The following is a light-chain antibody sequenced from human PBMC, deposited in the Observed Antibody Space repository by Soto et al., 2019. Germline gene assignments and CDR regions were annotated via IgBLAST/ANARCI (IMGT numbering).Light chain of an antibody. CDR2: DIF. V-gene: IGKV3-15*01. CDR3: HQYDDGPYT. CDR1: QSVGSD. Sequence: IVLTQSPGTLSLSPGDRATLSCRASQSVGSDLAWYQQKPGQAPRLVIYDIFTRATGIPVRFSGSGSGTEFTLTISSLQSEDFAVYYCHQYDDGPYTFGQGTKVDI. J-gene: IGKJ2*01.